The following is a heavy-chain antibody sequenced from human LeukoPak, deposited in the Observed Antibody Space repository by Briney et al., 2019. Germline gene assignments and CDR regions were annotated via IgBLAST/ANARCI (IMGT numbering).Heavy chain of an antibody. V-gene: IGHV4-34*01. CDR2: INHSGRT. J-gene: IGHJ6*02. CDR3: ARLPSIAAPPPYYYDMDV. Sequence: SETLSLTCGVYGGSFSGYYWNWIRQPPGKGLEWIGEINHSGRTNYNPSLKSRVTISVDTSKNQFSLKLSSVTAADTAVYYCARLPSIAAPPPYYYDMDVWGQGTTVTVSS. CDR1: GGSFSGYY. D-gene: IGHD6-6*01.